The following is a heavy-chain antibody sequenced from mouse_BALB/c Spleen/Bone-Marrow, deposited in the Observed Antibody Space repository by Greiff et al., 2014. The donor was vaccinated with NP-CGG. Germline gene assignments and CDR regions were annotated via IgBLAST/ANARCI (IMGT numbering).Heavy chain of an antibody. CDR3: ARGGHDFSLDY. CDR2: IDTSDSYT. J-gene: IGHJ4*01. V-gene: IGHV1-69*01. D-gene: IGHD2-4*01. CDR1: GYTFTDNW. Sequence: QVHVKQSGAELGMPGASVKISCKASGYTFTDNWIYWVKQRPGQGLEWIGAIDTSDSYTNYNQKFMGKASLTVDASSSTAYVQVSSLTSDDSAVYYCARGGHDFSLDYWGQGTSVTVSS.